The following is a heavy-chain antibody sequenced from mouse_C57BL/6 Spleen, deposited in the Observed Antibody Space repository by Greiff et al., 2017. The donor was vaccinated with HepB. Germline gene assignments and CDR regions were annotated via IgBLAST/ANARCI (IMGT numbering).Heavy chain of an antibody. CDR3: ARRGRYGICWAWFAY. CDR1: GYTFTSYW. Sequence: QVQLQQPGTELVKPGASVKLSCKASGYTFTSYWMHWVKQRPGQGLEWIGKINPSNGGTNYNEKFKSKATLTVDKSSSTAYMQLSSLTSEDSAVYYCARRGRYGICWAWFAYWGQGTLVTVSA. CDR2: INPSNGGT. D-gene: IGHD1-1*02. V-gene: IGHV1-53*01. J-gene: IGHJ3*01.